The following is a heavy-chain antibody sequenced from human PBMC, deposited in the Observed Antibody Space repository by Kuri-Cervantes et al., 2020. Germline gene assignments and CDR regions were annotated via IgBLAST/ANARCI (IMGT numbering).Heavy chain of an antibody. CDR2: IRSKAYGGTT. J-gene: IGHJ4*02. CDR3: TRDVPHYYGSGSSDY. D-gene: IGHD3-10*01. CDR1: GLTFGDYA. V-gene: IGHV3-49*03. Sequence: GESLKISCTASGLTFGDYAMSWFRQAPGKGLEWVGFIRSKAYGGTTEYAASVKGRFTISRDDSKSIAYLQMNSLKTEDTAVYYCTRDVPHYYGSGSSDYWGQGTLVTVSS.